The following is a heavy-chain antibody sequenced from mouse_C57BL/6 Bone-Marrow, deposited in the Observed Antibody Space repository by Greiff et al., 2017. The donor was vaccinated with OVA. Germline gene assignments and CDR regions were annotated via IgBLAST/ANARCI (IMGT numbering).Heavy chain of an antibody. CDR2: IHPNSGST. D-gene: IGHD2-1*01. CDR1: GYTFTSYW. J-gene: IGHJ4*01. Sequence: QVQLQQPGAELVKPGASVKLSCKASGYTFTSYWMHWVKQRPGQGLEWIGMIHPNSGSTNYNEKFKSKATLTVDKSSSTAYMQLSSLTSEDSSVYYCARVPFYYPDYAMDYWGQGTSVTVSS. CDR3: ARVPFYYPDYAMDY. V-gene: IGHV1-64*01.